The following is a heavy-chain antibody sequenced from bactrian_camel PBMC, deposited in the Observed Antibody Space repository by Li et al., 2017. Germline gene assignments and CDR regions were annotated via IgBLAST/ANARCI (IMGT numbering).Heavy chain of an antibody. Sequence: VQLVESGGGLVKPGGSLSLSCSAFGFPFSNAGMSWVRQAPGKGLEWIATIYNGDNVRSRDSVKGRFTVSRDSAKNTLYLQLNTLEIGDTAMYYCAKGDPPALLRLYNYWGQGTQVTVS. CDR3: AKGDPPALLRLYNY. CDR2: IYNGDNV. CDR1: GFPFSNAG. V-gene: IGHV3S42*01. D-gene: IGHD3*01. J-gene: IGHJ4*01.